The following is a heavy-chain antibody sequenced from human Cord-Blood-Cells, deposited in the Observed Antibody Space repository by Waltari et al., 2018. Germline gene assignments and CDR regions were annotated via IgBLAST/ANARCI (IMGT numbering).Heavy chain of an antibody. CDR3: ARGGIAARAFDI. Sequence: QVQLVQSGAEVKKPGASVKVSGKASGYTFTSYYMTWVRQTPGQGLEWMGIINPSGGSTSYAQKFQGRVTMTSDTSTSTVYMELSSLRSEDTAVYYCARGGIAARAFDIWGQGTMVTVSS. CDR1: GYTFTSYY. CDR2: INPSGGST. D-gene: IGHD6-6*01. J-gene: IGHJ3*02. V-gene: IGHV1-46*03.